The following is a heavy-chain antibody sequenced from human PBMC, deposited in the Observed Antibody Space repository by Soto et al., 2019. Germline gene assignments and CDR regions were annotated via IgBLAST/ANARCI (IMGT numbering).Heavy chain of an antibody. CDR2: IIPILGIA. J-gene: IGHJ2*01. CDR1: GGTFSSYT. V-gene: IGHV1-69*02. Sequence: GASVKVSCKASGGTFSSYTISWVRQAPGQGLEWMGRIIPILGIANYAQKFQGRVTITADKSTSTAYMELRSLRSEDTAVYYCATARAVDIVATDKDWYFDLWGRGTLVTVSS. CDR3: ATARAVDIVATDKDWYFDL. D-gene: IGHD5-12*01.